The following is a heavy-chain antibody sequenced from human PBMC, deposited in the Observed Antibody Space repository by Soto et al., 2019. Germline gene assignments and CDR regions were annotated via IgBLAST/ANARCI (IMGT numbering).Heavy chain of an antibody. D-gene: IGHD6-13*01. CDR2: KYDTGST. CDR1: SGSISSYN. CDR3: ARGWSSSWPY. V-gene: IGHV4-59*01. J-gene: IGHJ4*02. Sequence: SKTLSRTCAVSSGSISSYNWSWIRQAPGKGLEWIAFKYDTGSTNYNPSLKGRVSISVDASKNQISLTVNSVTAADTAVYYCARGWSSSWPYWGQGILVTVS.